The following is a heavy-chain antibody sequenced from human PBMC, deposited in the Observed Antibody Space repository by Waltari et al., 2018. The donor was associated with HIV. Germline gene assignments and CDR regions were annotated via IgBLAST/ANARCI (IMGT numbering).Heavy chain of an antibody. CDR1: GFTFSTYG. CDR3: AREGHYYGSGRFGGDY. V-gene: IGHV3-33*01. CDR2: IWYDGSNK. J-gene: IGHJ4*02. D-gene: IGHD3-10*01. Sequence: QVQLVESGGGVVQPGRSVRLSCAASGFTFSTYGMQWVRQAPGKGLEWVAGIWYDGSNKYYADSVKGRLTISRDNAKNTVYLQINRLRAEDTAVYYCAREGHYYGSGRFGGDYWGQGTLVTVSS.